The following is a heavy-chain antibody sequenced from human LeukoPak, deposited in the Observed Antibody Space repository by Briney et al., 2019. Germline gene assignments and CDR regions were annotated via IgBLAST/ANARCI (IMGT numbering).Heavy chain of an antibody. CDR2: IYSGGST. V-gene: IGHV3-53*01. Sequence: GGSLRLSCAASGFTVSSNYMSWVRQAPGKGLEWVSVIYSGGSTYYADSVKGRFTISRDNSKNTLYLQMNSLRAKDTAVYYCANGYSSTWYNYWGQGTLVTVSS. CDR3: ANGYSSTWYNY. CDR1: GFTVSSNY. J-gene: IGHJ4*02. D-gene: IGHD6-13*01.